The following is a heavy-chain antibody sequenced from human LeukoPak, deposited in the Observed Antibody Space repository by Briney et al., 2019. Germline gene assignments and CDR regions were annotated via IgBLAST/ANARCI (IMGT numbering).Heavy chain of an antibody. CDR3: ARVGYSSGWYFDY. Sequence: GGSLRLSCAASGFTFSIYAMHWVRQAPGKGLEGVAVISYDGSNKYYADSVKGRFTISRDNSKNTLYLQMNSLRAEDTAVYYCARVGYSSGWYFDYWGQGTLVTVSS. J-gene: IGHJ4*02. CDR2: ISYDGSNK. CDR1: GFTFSIYA. D-gene: IGHD6-19*01. V-gene: IGHV3-30-3*01.